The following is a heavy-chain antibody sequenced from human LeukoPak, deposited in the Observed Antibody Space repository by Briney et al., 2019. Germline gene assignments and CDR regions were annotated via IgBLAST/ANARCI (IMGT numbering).Heavy chain of an antibody. Sequence: ASVKVSCMASGYTFTSHDINWVRQATGQGLEWMGWMNPNSGNTGYAQKFQDRVTITRNTSINTAYMELSSLDSEDTAVYYCARDLGSGDYAEYYYYGMDVWRQGTTVTVCS. D-gene: IGHD4-17*01. CDR2: MNPNSGNT. J-gene: IGHJ6*01. V-gene: IGHV1-8*01. CDR1: GYTFTSHD. CDR3: ARDLGSGDYAEYYYYGMDV.